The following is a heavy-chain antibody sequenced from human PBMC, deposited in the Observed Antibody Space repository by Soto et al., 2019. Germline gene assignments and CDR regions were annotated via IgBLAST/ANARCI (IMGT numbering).Heavy chain of an antibody. J-gene: IGHJ5*02. CDR3: AKVRAAIGAATVTKRLGWFDP. CDR2: ISYDGSNK. V-gene: IGHV3-30*18. CDR1: GFTFSSYG. D-gene: IGHD4-17*01. Sequence: HPGGSLRLSCAASGFTFSSYGMHWVRQAPGKGLEWVAVISYDGSNKYYADSVKGRFTISRDNSKNTLYLQMNSLRAEDTAVYYCAKVRAAIGAATVTKRLGWFDPWGQGTLVTVSS.